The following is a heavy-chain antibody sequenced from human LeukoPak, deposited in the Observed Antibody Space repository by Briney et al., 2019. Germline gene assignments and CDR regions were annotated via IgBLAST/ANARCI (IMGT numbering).Heavy chain of an antibody. Sequence: GGSLRLFCAASGFTFSNYWMTWVRQAPGKGLEWVANIKQDGSEKYYVDSVKGRFTISRDNAKNSLYLQMNSLRAEDTAVYYCARGPFYGDYVGGAFDIWGQGTMVTVSS. CDR3: ARGPFYGDYVGGAFDI. CDR1: GFTFSNYW. V-gene: IGHV3-7*04. D-gene: IGHD4-17*01. CDR2: IKQDGSEK. J-gene: IGHJ3*02.